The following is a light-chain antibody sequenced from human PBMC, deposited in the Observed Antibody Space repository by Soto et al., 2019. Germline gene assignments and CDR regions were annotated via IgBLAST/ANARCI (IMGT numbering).Light chain of an antibody. V-gene: IGLV2-11*01. Sequence: QSALTQPRSVSGSPGQSVTISCTGTSSDVGGYDYVSWYQQHPGRAPKVMIYDVSKWPSGVPNRFSGSKSGNTASLTISGLQTEDEADYYCCSNAGSYTWVFGGGTKVTVL. J-gene: IGLJ3*02. CDR1: SSDVGGYDY. CDR2: DVS. CDR3: CSNAGSYTWV.